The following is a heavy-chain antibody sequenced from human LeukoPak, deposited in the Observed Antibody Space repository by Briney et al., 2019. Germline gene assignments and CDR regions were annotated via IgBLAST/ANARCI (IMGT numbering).Heavy chain of an antibody. CDR1: GGTFSSYT. CDR3: ATAPIYCSSTSCYHLDY. D-gene: IGHD2-2*01. CDR2: IIPILGIA. V-gene: IGHV1-69*02. Sequence: SVKVSCKASGGTFSSYTISWVRQAPGQGLEWMGRIIPILGIANYAQKFQGRVTMTEDTSTDTAYMELSSLRSEDTAVYYCATAPIYCSSTSCYHLDYWGQGTLVTVSS. J-gene: IGHJ4*02.